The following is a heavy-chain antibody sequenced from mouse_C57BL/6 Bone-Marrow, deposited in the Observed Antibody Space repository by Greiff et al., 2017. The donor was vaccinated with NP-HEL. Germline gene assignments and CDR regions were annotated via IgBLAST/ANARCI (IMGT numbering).Heavy chain of an antibody. CDR2: IDPSDSYT. CDR1: GYTFTSYW. Sequence: QVQLQQSGAELVRPGTSVKLSCKASGYTFTSYWMHWVKQRPGQGLEWIGVIDPSDSYTNYNQKFKGKATLTVDTSSSTAYMQLSSLTSEDSAVYYCARSRPWAYWGQGTLVTVSA. J-gene: IGHJ3*01. CDR3: ARSRPWAY. V-gene: IGHV1-59*01.